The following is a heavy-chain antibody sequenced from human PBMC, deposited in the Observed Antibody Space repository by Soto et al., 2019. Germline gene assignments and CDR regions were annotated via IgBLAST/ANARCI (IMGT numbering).Heavy chain of an antibody. CDR3: AKDLFFMVRGASYCSYGMDV. D-gene: IGHD3-10*01. V-gene: IGHV3-49*03. CDR2: IRSKPYDGTT. CDR1: GFTFGDYA. J-gene: IGHJ6*02. Sequence: SLRLSCTASGFTFGDYAMSWFRQAPGKGLEWVGSIRSKPYDGTTEYAASAKGRFTISRDDSKSIAYLQMNSLKTEDTAVYYCAKDLFFMVRGASYCSYGMDVGGQGTTVTVSS.